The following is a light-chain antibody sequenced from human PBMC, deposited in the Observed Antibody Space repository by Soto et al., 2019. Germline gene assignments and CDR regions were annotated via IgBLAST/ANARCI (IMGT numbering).Light chain of an antibody. CDR1: QSVSSTY. J-gene: IGKJ2*01. V-gene: IGKV3-20*01. Sequence: EIVFTQSPGTLSLSPGERATLSCRASQSVSSTYLAWYQQKPGQAPRLLIYGASSRATGIPDRFSGTGSGTDFNLTISRLEPEDFAVYYCQQFGSSLPYTFGQGTKLEIK. CDR2: GAS. CDR3: QQFGSSLPYT.